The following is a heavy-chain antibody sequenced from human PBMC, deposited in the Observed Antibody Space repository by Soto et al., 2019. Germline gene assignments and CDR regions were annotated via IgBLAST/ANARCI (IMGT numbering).Heavy chain of an antibody. CDR3: AREDGVVGSSSAFDH. V-gene: IGHV3-21*01. Sequence: EVQVVESGGGLVKPGGSLRLSCVFSGFTFSTYTMNWVRQAPGKGLEWVSSINGRSNYVYYADSVKGRFTISRDNAKNSLSLQMNRLRAEDSAIYYCAREDGVVGSSSAFDHWGLGTLVTFSS. D-gene: IGHD1-26*01. J-gene: IGHJ4*02. CDR1: GFTFSTYT. CDR2: INGRSNYV.